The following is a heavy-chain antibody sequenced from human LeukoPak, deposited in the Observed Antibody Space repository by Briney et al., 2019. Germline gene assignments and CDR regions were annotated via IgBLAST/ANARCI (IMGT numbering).Heavy chain of an antibody. CDR1: GGSISSYY. CDR3: ARLTAYDFWSGYSHMDV. V-gene: IGHV4-59*01. J-gene: IGHJ6*03. D-gene: IGHD3-3*01. CDR2: IYYSGST. Sequence: PSETLSLTCTVPGGSISSYYWSWIRQPPGKGLEWIGYIYYSGSTNYNPSLKSRVTISVDTSKNQFSLKLSSVTAADTAVYYCARLTAYDFWSGYSHMDVWGKGTTVTVSS.